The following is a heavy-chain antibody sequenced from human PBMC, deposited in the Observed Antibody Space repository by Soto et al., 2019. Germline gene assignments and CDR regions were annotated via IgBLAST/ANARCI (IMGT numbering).Heavy chain of an antibody. D-gene: IGHD2-15*01. CDR3: AKDFGYCSGFSCLPDAFDI. CDR1: GFTFDDYA. Sequence: EVQLVESGGGLVQPGRSLRLSCAASGFTFDDYAMHWVRQAPGKGLEWVSGISWNSGSIDYADSVKGRFTISRDNAKNSLYLQMNSLRAEDTALYYCAKDFGYCSGFSCLPDAFDIWGQGTMVTVSS. J-gene: IGHJ3*02. V-gene: IGHV3-9*01. CDR2: ISWNSGSI.